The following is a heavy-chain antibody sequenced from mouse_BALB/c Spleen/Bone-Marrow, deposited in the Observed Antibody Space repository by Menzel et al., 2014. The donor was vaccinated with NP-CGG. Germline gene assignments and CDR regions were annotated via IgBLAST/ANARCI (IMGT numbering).Heavy chain of an antibody. CDR3: ARDDYYAMDY. CDR2: IRNKANDYTT. J-gene: IGHJ4*01. CDR1: GFTFTDYY. Sequence: EVQLVESGGGLVQPGGSLILSCATSGFTFTDYYMSWVRQPPGKALEWLGFIRNKANDYTTEYSASVKGRFTISRDNTQSFLYLQMNTLRAEDSAAYYCARDDYYAMDYWGQGTSVTVSS. V-gene: IGHV7-3*02.